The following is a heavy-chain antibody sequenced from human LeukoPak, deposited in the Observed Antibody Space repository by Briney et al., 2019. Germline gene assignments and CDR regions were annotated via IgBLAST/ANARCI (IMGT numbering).Heavy chain of an antibody. CDR3: ARQDYDSSGYYSLNYFDY. V-gene: IGHV4-39*01. J-gene: IGHJ4*02. CDR2: IYYSGST. CDR1: GGSISSSSYY. Sequence: SETLSLTCTVSGGSISSSSYYWGWIRQPPGKGLEWLGSIYYSGSTYYNTSLKSRVTISVDTSKNQFSLKLSSVTAADTAVYYCARQDYDSSGYYSLNYFDYWGQGTLVTVSS. D-gene: IGHD3-22*01.